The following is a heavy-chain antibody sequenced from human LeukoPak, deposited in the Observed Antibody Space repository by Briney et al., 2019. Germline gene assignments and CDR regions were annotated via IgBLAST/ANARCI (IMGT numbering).Heavy chain of an antibody. CDR3: AKIYCSSTSCSPQAGFDY. D-gene: IGHD2-2*01. CDR1: GFTFSSYA. Sequence: GGSLRLSCAASGFTFSSYAMSWVRQAPGKGLEWVSAISGSGGSTYYADSVKGRFTISRDNSKNTLYLQMNSLRAEDTAVYYCAKIYCSSTSCSPQAGFDYWGQGTLVTVSS. CDR2: ISGSGGST. J-gene: IGHJ4*02. V-gene: IGHV3-23*01.